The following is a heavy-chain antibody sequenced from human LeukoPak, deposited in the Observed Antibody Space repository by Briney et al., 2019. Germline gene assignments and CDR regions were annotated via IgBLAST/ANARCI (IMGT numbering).Heavy chain of an antibody. CDR3: ATRGAYAGNYYLDY. J-gene: IGHJ4*02. Sequence: SETLSLTCAVYGGSFSGYYWSWIRQPPGKGLEYIGSIYYGVSTCYNPSLKSRVTISVDTSKNQFSLNLSSVTAADTAVYYCATRGAYAGNYYLDYWGQGTLVTVSS. D-gene: IGHD2-8*01. CDR1: GGSFSGYY. V-gene: IGHV4-34*01. CDR2: IYYGVST.